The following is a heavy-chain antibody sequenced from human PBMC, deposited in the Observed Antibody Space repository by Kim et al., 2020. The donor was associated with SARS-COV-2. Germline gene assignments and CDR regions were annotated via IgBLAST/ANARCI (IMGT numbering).Heavy chain of an antibody. CDR3: AKDVGSDDGDQFGY. CDR2: ISGSGGRT. V-gene: IGHV3-23*01. D-gene: IGHD4-17*01. J-gene: IGHJ4*02. CDR1: GFTFSSYA. Sequence: GGSLRLSCAASGFTFSSYAMTWVRQAPGKGLEWVSAISGSGGRTYYADSVKGRFTISRDQSRDTVSLQMNSLRADDTALYYCAKDVGSDDGDQFGYWGQGTLVTVSS.